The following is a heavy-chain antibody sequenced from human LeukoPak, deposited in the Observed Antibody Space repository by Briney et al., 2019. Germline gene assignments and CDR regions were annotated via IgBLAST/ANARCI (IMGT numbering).Heavy chain of an antibody. CDR1: TDSITSNW. CDR3: AKEIVGAPTPGAY. J-gene: IGHJ4*02. V-gene: IGHV4-4*02. Sequence: SETLSLTCAVSTDSITSNWWSWVRQPPGKGLEWIGEVHKSGSTNYYPSLQSRVTISIDKSKNQIALELTSVTAADTAVYYCAKEIVGAPTPGAYWGQRILATVSS. D-gene: IGHD1-26*01. CDR2: VHKSGST.